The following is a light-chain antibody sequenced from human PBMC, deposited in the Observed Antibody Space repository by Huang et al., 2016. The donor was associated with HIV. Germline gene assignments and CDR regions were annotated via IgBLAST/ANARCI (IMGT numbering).Light chain of an antibody. CDR3: QQSYGALSS. CDR1: QSVGTY. CDR2: SAS. J-gene: IGKJ5*01. Sequence: IQMTQSPTSLSASVGDRVFISCRTSQSVGTYLNWYQQKPGKAPKLLISSASTLHNGVPSRFSGGGSGTVFTLTIRGLQFDDFATYFCQQSYGALSSFDPGTRL. V-gene: IGKV1-39*01.